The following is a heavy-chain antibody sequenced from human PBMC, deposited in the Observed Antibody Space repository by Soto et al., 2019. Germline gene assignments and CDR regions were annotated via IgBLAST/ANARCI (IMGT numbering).Heavy chain of an antibody. V-gene: IGHV1-18*01. Sequence: QVQLVQSGPEVKKPGASVKVSCKTSGYTFTSYGIAWVRQTPGQGLEWMGWISTYKGNTNYAQKFQGRVTMTTDTSTSTAYMELRSLRSDDTAVYYCATRSPAFDYWGQGTLVTVSS. CDR1: GYTFTSYG. J-gene: IGHJ4*02. CDR3: ATRSPAFDY. CDR2: ISTYKGNT.